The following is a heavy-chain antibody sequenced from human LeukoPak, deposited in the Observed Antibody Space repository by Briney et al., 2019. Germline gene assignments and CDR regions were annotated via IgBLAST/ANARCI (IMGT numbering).Heavy chain of an antibody. V-gene: IGHV3-23*01. D-gene: IGHD6-19*01. CDR3: AKDDYSSGWPFDY. Sequence: GGSLRLSCAASGFTFSSNAMGWVRQAPGKGLEWDSAISGSGGSTYYRDSVKGRFTISRDNSKNTLYLQMNSLRAEDTGVYYCAKDDYSSGWPFDYWGQGTLVTVSS. J-gene: IGHJ4*02. CDR1: GFTFSSNA. CDR2: ISGSGGST.